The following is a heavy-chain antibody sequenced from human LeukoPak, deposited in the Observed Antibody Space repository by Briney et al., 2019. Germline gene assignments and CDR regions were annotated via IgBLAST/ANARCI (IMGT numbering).Heavy chain of an antibody. CDR1: GYTFTGYY. CDR3: ARVAELHDAFDI. D-gene: IGHD3-10*01. V-gene: IGHV1-2*02. J-gene: IGHJ3*02. CDR2: INPNSGGT. Sequence: LEASVKVSCKASGYTFTGYYMHWVRQAPGQGHEWMGWINPNSGGTNYAQKFQGRVTMTRDTSISTAYMELSRLRSDDTAVYYCARVAELHDAFDIWGQGTMVTVSS.